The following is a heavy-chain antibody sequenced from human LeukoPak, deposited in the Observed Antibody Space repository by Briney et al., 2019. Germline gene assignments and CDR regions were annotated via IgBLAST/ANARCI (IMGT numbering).Heavy chain of an antibody. J-gene: IGHJ4*02. V-gene: IGHV3-64D*06. Sequence: GGSLRLSCSASGLTFSSYAMHWVRQAPGKGLEYVSAISSNGGSTYYADSVKGRFTISRDNSKNTLYLQMSSLRAEDTAVYYCAKQLGYCSDGSCYFPYWGQGTLVTVSS. D-gene: IGHD2-15*01. CDR3: AKQLGYCSDGSCYFPY. CDR2: ISSNGGST. CDR1: GLTFSSYA.